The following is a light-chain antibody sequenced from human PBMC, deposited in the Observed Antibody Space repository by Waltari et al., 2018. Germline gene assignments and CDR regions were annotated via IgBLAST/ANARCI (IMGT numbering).Light chain of an antibody. Sequence: SSELNQDPAVSVAMGQTVRITCQGDSLRSYYASWYQQRPGQAPILVMYDKNNRPSGVPDRFSGSSSHNTASLTITGAQAEDEASYYCHSRDASGVAGSFGGGTKLTVL. J-gene: IGLJ2*01. CDR3: HSRDASGVAGS. V-gene: IGLV3-19*01. CDR1: SLRSYY. CDR2: DKN.